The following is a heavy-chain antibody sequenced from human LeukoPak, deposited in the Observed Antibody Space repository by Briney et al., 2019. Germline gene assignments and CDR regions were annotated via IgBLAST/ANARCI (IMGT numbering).Heavy chain of an antibody. CDR2: IIPIFGTA. Sequence: ASVKVSCKASGGTFISYAISWVRQAPGQGLEWMGGIIPIFGTANYAQKFQGRVTITADESTSTAYMELSGLRSEDTAVYYCARVPVGATHYFDYWGQGTLVTVSS. D-gene: IGHD1-26*01. CDR1: GGTFISYA. J-gene: IGHJ4*02. V-gene: IGHV1-69*13. CDR3: ARVPVGATHYFDY.